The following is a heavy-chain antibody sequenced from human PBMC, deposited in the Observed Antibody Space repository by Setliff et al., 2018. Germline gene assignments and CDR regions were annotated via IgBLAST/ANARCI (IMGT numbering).Heavy chain of an antibody. CDR3: ARGYPVTFDI. D-gene: IGHD1-1*01. V-gene: IGHV3-74*01. CDR1: GFTFTSYW. CDR2: INHDGSST. Sequence: PGGSLRLSCAASGFTFTSYWMHWVRQAPGKGLVWVSRINHDGSSTTYADSVKGRFTISRDNAKNSLYLQMNSLRAEDTAVYYCARGYPVTFDIWGQGTMVTVSS. J-gene: IGHJ3*02.